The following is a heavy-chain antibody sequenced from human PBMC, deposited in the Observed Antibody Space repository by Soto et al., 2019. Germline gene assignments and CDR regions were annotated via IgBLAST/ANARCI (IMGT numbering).Heavy chain of an antibody. Sequence: QVQLVQSGAEVKKPGASVKVSCKASGYTFTSYDINWVRQATGQGLEWMGWMNPNSGNTGYAQKFQGRVTMTRNTSISTAYMDLSSLSSEDTAVYYCASGINYYASGDDAFDTWGQGTMVTVSS. CDR1: GYTFTSYD. CDR3: ASGINYYASGDDAFDT. CDR2: MNPNSGNT. J-gene: IGHJ3*02. V-gene: IGHV1-8*01. D-gene: IGHD3-10*01.